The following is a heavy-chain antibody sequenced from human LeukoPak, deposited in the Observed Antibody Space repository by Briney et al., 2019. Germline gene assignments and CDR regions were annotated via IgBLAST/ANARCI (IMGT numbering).Heavy chain of an antibody. D-gene: IGHD3-10*01. Sequence: SGGSLRLSCAASGFTFSSYAMHWVRQAPSKGLEWMAVISYDENIKYYADSAKGRFTISGDNSKNTLYLQINSLGAEDTAVYYCARAGGTIVRGLDYWGQGTLVTVSS. V-gene: IGHV3-30*04. CDR3: ARAGGTIVRGLDY. CDR1: GFTFSSYA. CDR2: ISYDENIK. J-gene: IGHJ4*02.